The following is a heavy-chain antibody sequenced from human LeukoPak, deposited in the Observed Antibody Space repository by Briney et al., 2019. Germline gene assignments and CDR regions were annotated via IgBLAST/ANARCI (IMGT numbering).Heavy chain of an antibody. Sequence: ASVKVSCKASGYTFTGYYMHWVRQAPGQGLEWMGWINPNSGGTNYAQKFQGRVTMTRDTSISTAYMELSRLRSDDSAVYYCARASRYCSSTSCYHNWFDPWGQGTLVTVSS. V-gene: IGHV1-2*02. D-gene: IGHD2-2*01. J-gene: IGHJ5*02. CDR2: INPNSGGT. CDR1: GYTFTGYY. CDR3: ARASRYCSSTSCYHNWFDP.